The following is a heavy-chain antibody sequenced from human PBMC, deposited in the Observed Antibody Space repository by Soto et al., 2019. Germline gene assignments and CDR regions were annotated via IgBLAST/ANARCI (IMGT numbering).Heavy chain of an antibody. D-gene: IGHD5-12*01. CDR3: ARALSGYVPFGY. Sequence: QVQLVQSGAEVKKPGSSVKVSCKASGGTFSSYTISWVRQAPGQGLEWMGRIIPILGIANYAQKFQGRVTITADKSTSTAYMELSSLRSEDTAVYYCARALSGYVPFGYWGQGTLVTVSS. CDR2: IIPILGIA. J-gene: IGHJ4*02. V-gene: IGHV1-69*02. CDR1: GGTFSSYT.